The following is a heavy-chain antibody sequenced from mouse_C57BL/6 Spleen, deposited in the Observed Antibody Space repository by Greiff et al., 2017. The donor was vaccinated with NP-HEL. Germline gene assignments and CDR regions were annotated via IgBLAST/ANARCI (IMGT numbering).Heavy chain of an antibody. CDR1: GFTFSSYA. J-gene: IGHJ4*01. Sequence: EVHLVESGGGLVKPGGSLKLSCAASGFTFSSYAMSWVRQTPEKRLEWVATISDGGSYTYYPDNVKGRFTISRDNAKNNLYLQMSHLKSEDTAMYYCASGGHSNFPYAMDYWGQGTSVTVSS. CDR2: ISDGGSYT. V-gene: IGHV5-4*01. D-gene: IGHD2-5*01. CDR3: ASGGHSNFPYAMDY.